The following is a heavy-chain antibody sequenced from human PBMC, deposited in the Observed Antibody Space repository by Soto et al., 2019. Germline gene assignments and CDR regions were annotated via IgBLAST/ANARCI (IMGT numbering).Heavy chain of an antibody. CDR1: GGTFSRYA. CDR3: ARTYYRSWPYDCEY. D-gene: IGHD6-13*01. V-gene: IGHV1-69*13. Sequence: SVKVSCKASGGTFSRYAISWVRQAPGQGLEWMGGIIPIFGTANDAQKFQGRVTITADESTSTAYMELSSLRSEDTAVYYCARTYYRSWPYDCEYWGQGTMVSIS. CDR2: IIPIFGTA. J-gene: IGHJ4*02.